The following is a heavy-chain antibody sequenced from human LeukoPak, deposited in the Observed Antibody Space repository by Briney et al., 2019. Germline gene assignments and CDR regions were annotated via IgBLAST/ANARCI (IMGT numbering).Heavy chain of an antibody. D-gene: IGHD5/OR15-5a*01. Sequence: VASVKVSCKASGYTFTSYFMHWVRQAPGQGLEWMGIINPSDGGTSYAQKFQGRVTMTRDTSTSTVYMEVSSLRSEDTAVYYCARDVSGSNWFDPWGQGTLVTVSS. CDR2: INPSDGGT. J-gene: IGHJ5*02. CDR3: ARDVSGSNWFDP. V-gene: IGHV1-46*01. CDR1: GYTFTSYF.